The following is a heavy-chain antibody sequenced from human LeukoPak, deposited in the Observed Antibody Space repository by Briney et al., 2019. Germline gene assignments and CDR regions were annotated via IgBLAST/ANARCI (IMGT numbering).Heavy chain of an antibody. D-gene: IGHD3-3*01. V-gene: IGHV4-39*01. CDR1: GGSISSSSYY. J-gene: IGHJ4*02. CDR2: IYYSGST. Sequence: SETLSLTCTVSGGSISSSSYYWGWIRQPPGKGLEWIGSIYYSGSTYYNPSLKSRVTISVGTSKNQFSLKLSSVTAADTAVYYCARCGYYDFWSGYNPATFDYWGQGTLVTVSS. CDR3: ARCGYYDFWSGYNPATFDY.